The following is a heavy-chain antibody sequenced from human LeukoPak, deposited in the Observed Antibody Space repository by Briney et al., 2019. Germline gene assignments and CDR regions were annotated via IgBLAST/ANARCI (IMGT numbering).Heavy chain of an antibody. CDR3: ARVTTIFGGSDTFDI. CDR2: ISPSGGRT. V-gene: IGHV1-46*01. CDR1: GYTFTGYY. J-gene: IGHJ3*02. Sequence: ASVKVSCMASGYTFTGYYMHWVRQAPGQGREWVGMISPSGGRTSYAQNFQDRVTMTWDTSTSTVYMELSSLRSEDTAVYYCARVTTIFGGSDTFDIWGQGTMVTVSS. D-gene: IGHD3-3*01.